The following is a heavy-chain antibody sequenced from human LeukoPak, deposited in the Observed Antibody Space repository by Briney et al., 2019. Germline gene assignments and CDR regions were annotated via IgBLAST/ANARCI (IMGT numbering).Heavy chain of an antibody. CDR3: TRGLTYYYDSSGYWDAFDI. CDR1: GFTFGDYA. D-gene: IGHD3-22*01. V-gene: IGHV3-49*03. Sequence: GGSLRLSCTASGFTFGDYAMSWFRQAPGKGLEWVGFIRSKAYGGTTEYAASVKGRFTISRDDSKSIAYLQMNSLKTEDTAVYYCTRGLTYYYDSSGYWDAFDIWGQGTMVTVSS. CDR2: IRSKAYGGTT. J-gene: IGHJ3*02.